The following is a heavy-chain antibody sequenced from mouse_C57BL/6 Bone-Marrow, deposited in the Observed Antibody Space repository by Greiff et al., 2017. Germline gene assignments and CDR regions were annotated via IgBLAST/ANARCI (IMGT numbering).Heavy chain of an antibody. CDR1: GFTFSDYG. Sequence: EVKVVESGGGLVKPGGSLKLSCAASGFTFSDYGMHWVRQAPEKGLEWVAYISSGSSTIYYADTVKGRFTISRANAKNTLFLQMTSLRSEDTAMYYCARDDGPFGVWGTGTTVTVSS. CDR3: ARDDGPFGV. J-gene: IGHJ1*03. CDR2: ISSGSSTI. D-gene: IGHD2-3*01. V-gene: IGHV5-17*01.